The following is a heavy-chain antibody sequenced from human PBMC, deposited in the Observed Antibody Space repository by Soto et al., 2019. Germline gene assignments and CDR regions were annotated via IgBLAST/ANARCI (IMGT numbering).Heavy chain of an antibody. CDR1: GFTFSSYG. CDR3: AKYMGGYSPHLFYY. CDR2: ISYDGSNK. J-gene: IGHJ4*02. V-gene: IGHV3-30*18. D-gene: IGHD3-22*01. Sequence: GGSLRLSCAASGFTFSSYGMHWVRQAPGKGLEWVAVISYDGSNKYYADSVKGRFTISRDNSKNTLYLQMNSLRAEDTAVYYCAKYMGGYSPHLFYYWGQGTLVTVSS.